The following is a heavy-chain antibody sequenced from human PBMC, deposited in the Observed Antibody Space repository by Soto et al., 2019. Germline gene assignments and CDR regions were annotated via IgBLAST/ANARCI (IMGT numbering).Heavy chain of an antibody. CDR3: ARIDYYDSSGYPY. J-gene: IGHJ4*02. D-gene: IGHD3-22*01. CDR2: IYYSGST. CDR1: GGSISSGDYY. V-gene: IGHV4-30-4*01. Sequence: PSETLSLTCTVSGGSISSGDYYWSWIRQPPGKGLEWIGYIYYSGSTYYNPSLKSRVTISVDTSKNQFSLKLSSVTAADTAAYYCARIDYYDSSGYPYWGQGTLVTVSS.